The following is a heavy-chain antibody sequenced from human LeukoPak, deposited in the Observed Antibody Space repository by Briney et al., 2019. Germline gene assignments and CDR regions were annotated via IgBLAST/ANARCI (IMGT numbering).Heavy chain of an antibody. V-gene: IGHV5-51*01. D-gene: IGHD3-10*01. CDR2: IYPGDSDT. J-gene: IGHJ4*02. CDR3: ARGAYASGSYLATGTDY. Sequence: GESLKISCKGSGYSFTSYWIVWVRQMPGKGLEWMGMIYPGDSDTRYSPSFQGQVTISADKSISTAYLQWSSLKASDTAMYYCARGAYASGSYLATGTDYWGQGTLVTVSS. CDR1: GYSFTSYW.